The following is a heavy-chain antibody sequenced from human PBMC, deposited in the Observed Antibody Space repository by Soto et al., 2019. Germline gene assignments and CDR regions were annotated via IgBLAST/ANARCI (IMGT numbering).Heavy chain of an antibody. CDR1: GGSISSYY. D-gene: IGHD2-21*02. CDR2: IYSTGTT. J-gene: IGHJ4*02. CDR3: ARQTAVTAVPFDY. V-gene: IGHV4-59*08. Sequence: SETLSLTCTVSGGSISSYYWTWIRQPPGKGLEWIGYIYSTGTTNYNPSLKSRVTISVDTSKNQFSLKLSSLTAADTAVYYCARQTAVTAVPFDYWGQGSLVTVSS.